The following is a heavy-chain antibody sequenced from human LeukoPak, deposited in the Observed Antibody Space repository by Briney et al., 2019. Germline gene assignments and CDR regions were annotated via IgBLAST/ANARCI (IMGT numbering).Heavy chain of an antibody. CDR1: GGSISSGSYY. V-gene: IGHV4-61*02. CDR2: IYTSGST. D-gene: IGHD3-22*01. CDR3: AGLDYYDSSSTY. Sequence: SETLSLTCTVSGGSISSGSYYWSWVRQPAGKGLEWVGRIYTSGSTNYNPSLKSRVTISVDTSNTQFSLKLSSVTAADTAVYYCAGLDYYDSSSTYWGQGTLVTVSS. J-gene: IGHJ4*02.